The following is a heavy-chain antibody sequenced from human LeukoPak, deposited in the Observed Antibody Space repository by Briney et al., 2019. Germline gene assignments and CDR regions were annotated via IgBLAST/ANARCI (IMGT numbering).Heavy chain of an antibody. CDR2: NSYSGNT. D-gene: IGHD1-26*01. Sequence: SETLSLTWTVSGGSISSYYWSWIRQPPGKGLEWIGYNSYSGNTNYNPSLKSRVTISVDTSKNHFSLNLSSVTAADTAVYYCARVGSGSFDYWGQGTLVTVSS. CDR1: GGSISSYY. CDR3: ARVGSGSFDY. J-gene: IGHJ4*02. V-gene: IGHV4-59*01.